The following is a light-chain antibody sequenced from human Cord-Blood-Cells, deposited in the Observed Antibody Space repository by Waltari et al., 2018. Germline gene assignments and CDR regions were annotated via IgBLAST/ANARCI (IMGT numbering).Light chain of an antibody. J-gene: IGKJ2*03. Sequence: DIQMTQSPSSLSASLGDRVTITCRASQGISSYSNWYQQKPGKAPKLLIYAASSLQSGVPSRFSGSGSGTDFTLTISSLQPEDFATYYCQQSYSTPYSFGQGTKLEIK. CDR1: QGISSY. CDR2: AAS. V-gene: IGKV1-39*01. CDR3: QQSYSTPYS.